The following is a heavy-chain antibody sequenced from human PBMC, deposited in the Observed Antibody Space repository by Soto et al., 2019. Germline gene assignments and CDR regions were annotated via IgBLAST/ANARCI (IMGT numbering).Heavy chain of an antibody. CDR1: GYSFTSYW. CDR2: IYPGDSDT. CDR3: ARPPGGKVYHGAFDI. V-gene: IGHV5-51*01. Sequence: GGSLRLSCKGSGYSFTSYWIGWVRQMPGKGLEWMGIIYPGDSDTRYSPSFQGQVTISADKSISTAYLQWSSLKASDTAMYYCARPPGGKVYHGAFDIWGQGTMVTVSS. J-gene: IGHJ3*02. D-gene: IGHD1-20*01.